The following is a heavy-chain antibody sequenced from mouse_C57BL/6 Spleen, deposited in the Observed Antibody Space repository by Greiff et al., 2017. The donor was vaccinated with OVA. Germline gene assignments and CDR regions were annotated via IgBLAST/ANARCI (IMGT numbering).Heavy chain of an antibody. Sequence: QVQLQQSGAELARPGASVKLSCKASGYTFTSYGISWVKQRTGQGLEWIGEIYPRSGNTYYNEKFKGKATLTADKSSSTAYMELRSLTSEDSAVYFCAREGVYYDYDVDYFDYWGQGTTLTVSS. CDR1: GYTFTSYG. J-gene: IGHJ2*01. D-gene: IGHD2-4*01. CDR2: IYPRSGNT. V-gene: IGHV1-81*01. CDR3: AREGVYYDYDVDYFDY.